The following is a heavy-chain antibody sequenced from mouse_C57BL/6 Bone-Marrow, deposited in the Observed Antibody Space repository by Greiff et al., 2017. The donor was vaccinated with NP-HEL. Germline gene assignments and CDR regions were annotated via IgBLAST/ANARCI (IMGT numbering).Heavy chain of an antibody. V-gene: IGHV6-3*01. CDR3: TSYYSNYDRFDY. CDR2: IRLKSDNYAT. CDR1: GFTFSNYW. D-gene: IGHD2-5*01. J-gene: IGHJ2*01. Sequence: EVKVEESGGGLVQPGGSMKLSCVASGFTFSNYWMNWVRQSPEKGLEWVAQIRLKSDNYATHYAESVKGRFTISRDDSKSSVYLQMNNLRAEDTGIYYCTSYYSNYDRFDYWGQGTTLTVSS.